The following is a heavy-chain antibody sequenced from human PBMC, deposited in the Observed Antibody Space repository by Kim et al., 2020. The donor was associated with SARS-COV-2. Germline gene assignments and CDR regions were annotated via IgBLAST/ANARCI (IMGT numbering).Heavy chain of an antibody. J-gene: IGHJ4*02. V-gene: IGHV3-23*03. CDR1: GFTFSSYA. CDR2: IYSGGSST. D-gene: IGHD3-9*01. Sequence: GGSLRLSCAASGFTFSSYAMSWVRQAPGKGLEWVSVIYSGGSSTYYADSVKGRFTISRDNSKNTLYLQMNSLRAEDTAVYYCAKTSRYFDWLPDYWGQGTLVTVSS. CDR3: AKTSRYFDWLPDY.